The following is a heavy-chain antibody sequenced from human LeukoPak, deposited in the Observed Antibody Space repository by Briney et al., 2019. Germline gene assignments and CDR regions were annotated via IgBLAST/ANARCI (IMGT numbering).Heavy chain of an antibody. CDR1: GGSISSYY. CDR3: AREQNVLRYFDWLPHDAFDI. Sequence: SETLSLTCTVSGGSISSYYWSWIRQPAGKGLEWIGRIYTSGSTNYNPSLKSRVTMSGDTSKNQFSLKLSSVTAADTAVYYCAREQNVLRYFDWLPHDAFDIWGQGTIVTVSS. J-gene: IGHJ3*02. D-gene: IGHD3-9*01. CDR2: IYTSGST. V-gene: IGHV4-4*07.